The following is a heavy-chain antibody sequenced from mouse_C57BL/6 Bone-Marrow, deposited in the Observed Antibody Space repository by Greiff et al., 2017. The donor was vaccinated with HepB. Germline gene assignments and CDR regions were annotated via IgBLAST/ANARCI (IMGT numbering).Heavy chain of an antibody. Sequence: EVKLVESGGGLVQPGESLKLSCESNEYEFPSHDMSWVRKTPEKRLELVAAINSDGGSTYYPDTMERRFIISRDNTKKTLYLQMSSLWSEDTALYYCARGGYYDYDGAMDYWGQGTSVTVSS. J-gene: IGHJ4*01. CDR1: EYEFPSHD. CDR3: ARGGYYDYDGAMDY. V-gene: IGHV5-2*03. D-gene: IGHD2-4*01. CDR2: INSDGGST.